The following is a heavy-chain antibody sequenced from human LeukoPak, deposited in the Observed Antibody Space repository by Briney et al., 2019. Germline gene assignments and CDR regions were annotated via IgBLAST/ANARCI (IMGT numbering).Heavy chain of an antibody. J-gene: IGHJ6*02. Sequence: GGSLRLSCAASGFTFSSYAMSWVRQAPGKGLEWVSAISGSGGSTYYADSVKGRFTISRDNSKNTLYLQMNSLRAEDTAVYYCAKGLDIVVVVAATHHYYGMDVWGQGTTVTVSS. CDR3: AKGLDIVVVVAATHHYYGMDV. D-gene: IGHD2-15*01. CDR2: ISGSGGST. CDR1: GFTFSSYA. V-gene: IGHV3-23*01.